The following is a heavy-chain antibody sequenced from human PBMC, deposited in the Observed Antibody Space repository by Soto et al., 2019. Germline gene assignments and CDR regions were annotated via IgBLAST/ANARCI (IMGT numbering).Heavy chain of an antibody. J-gene: IGHJ6*02. Sequence: ASVKVACKASGYTFTSYYMHWVRQAPGQGLEWMGIINPSGGSTSYAQKFQGRVTMTRDTSTSTVYMELSSLRSEDTAVYYCARYSGSNHGMDVWGQGTTVTVSS. V-gene: IGHV1-46*01. CDR3: ARYSGSNHGMDV. D-gene: IGHD1-26*01. CDR1: GYTFTSYY. CDR2: INPSGGST.